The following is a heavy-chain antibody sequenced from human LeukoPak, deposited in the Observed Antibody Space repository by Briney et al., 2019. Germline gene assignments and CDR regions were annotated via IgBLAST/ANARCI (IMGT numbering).Heavy chain of an antibody. CDR2: IKQDGSEK. J-gene: IGHJ6*03. D-gene: IGHD1-26*01. CDR3: ARSSSGSGGYYMDV. V-gene: IGHV3-7*01. Sequence: GGSLRLSCAASGFTFSSYWMSWVRQAPGKGLERVANIKQDGSEKYYVDSVKGRFTISRDNAKNSLYLQMNSLRAEDTAVYYCARSSSGSGGYYMDVWGKGTTVTVSS. CDR1: GFTFSSYW.